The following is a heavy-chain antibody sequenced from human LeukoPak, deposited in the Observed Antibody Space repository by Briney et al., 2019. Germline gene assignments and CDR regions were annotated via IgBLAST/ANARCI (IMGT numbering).Heavy chain of an antibody. J-gene: IGHJ4*02. CDR3: AKDSCSGGSCYFDY. CDR1: GFTFDDYA. D-gene: IGHD2-15*01. CDR2: ISWNSGSI. Sequence: PGRSLRLSCAASGFTFDDYATHWVRQAPGKGLEWVSGISWNSGSIGYADSVKGRFTISRDNAKNSLYLQMNSLRAEDTALYYCAKDSCSGGSCYFDYWGQGTLVTVSS. V-gene: IGHV3-9*01.